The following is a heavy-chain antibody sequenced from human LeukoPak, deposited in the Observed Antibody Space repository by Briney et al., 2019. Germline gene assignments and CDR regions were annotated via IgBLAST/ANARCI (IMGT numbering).Heavy chain of an antibody. CDR2: IWYDGSNK. J-gene: IGHJ4*02. V-gene: IGHV3-33*01. CDR1: GFTFRNHG. D-gene: IGHD1-26*01. Sequence: PGRSLRLSCAASGFTFRNHGMHWVRQAPGKGLEWVAVIWYDGSNKEYADSVKGRFTISRDNPKNTLYLQMNSLRVEDTAVYYCVRDTRSYYLDYWGQGTPVTVSS. CDR3: VRDTRSYYLDY.